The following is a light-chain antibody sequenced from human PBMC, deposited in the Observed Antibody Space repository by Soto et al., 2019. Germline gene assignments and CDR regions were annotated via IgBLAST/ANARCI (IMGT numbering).Light chain of an antibody. Sequence: SYELTQPPSVSVAPGKTARITCGGNNIGSKSVHWYQQKPGQAPVLVIYYDSDRPSGIPERFSGSNSGNTATLTISRVEAGDEADYYCQVWDSSPPTVFGGGTKLTVL. V-gene: IGLV3-21*04. CDR1: NIGSKS. CDR3: QVWDSSPPTV. CDR2: YDS. J-gene: IGLJ2*01.